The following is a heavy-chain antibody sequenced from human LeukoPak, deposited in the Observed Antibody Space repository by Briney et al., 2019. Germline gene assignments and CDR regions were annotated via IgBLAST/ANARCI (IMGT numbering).Heavy chain of an antibody. V-gene: IGHV3-23*01. Sequence: PGGSLRLSCAASGFTFSSSAMTWVRQTPGKGLEWVSSITGSGDYTYYADSVRGRFTISRDNSKNTLYLQMNSLRADDTAVYYCAIKPAGFDPWGQGTLVTVSS. CDR3: AIKPAGFDP. CDR1: GFTFSSSA. J-gene: IGHJ5*02. D-gene: IGHD6-19*01. CDR2: ITGSGDYT.